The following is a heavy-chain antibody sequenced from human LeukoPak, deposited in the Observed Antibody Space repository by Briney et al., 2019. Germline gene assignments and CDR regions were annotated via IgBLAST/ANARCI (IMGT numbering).Heavy chain of an antibody. D-gene: IGHD6-13*01. V-gene: IGHV3-21*01. J-gene: IGHJ4*02. CDR2: ISSSSSYI. CDR1: GFTFSSYS. CDR3: ARDRPGIAAADIDY. Sequence: GGSLRLSCAASGFTFSSYSMNWVRQAPGKGLEWVSSISSSSSYIYYADSVKGRFTISRDNAKNSPYLQMNGLRAEDTAVYYCARDRPGIAAADIDYWGQGTLVTVSS.